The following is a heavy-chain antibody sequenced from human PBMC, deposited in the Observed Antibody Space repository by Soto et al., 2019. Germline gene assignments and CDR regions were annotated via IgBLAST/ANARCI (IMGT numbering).Heavy chain of an antibody. CDR1: GGTFNTYA. V-gene: IGHV1-69*19. CDR3: AREVQVHSPAFVY. D-gene: IGHD2-15*01. CDR2: ISPMFGAA. J-gene: IGHJ4*02. Sequence: QVQLVQSGAEMKKPGSSVKVSCQSSGGTFNTYAMNWVRQAPGQGPEWMGDISPMFGAANYAPKFQGRVTITADESTVTSYMQLSSLTSDGTALYFCAREVQVHSPAFVYWGQGTLVTVSS.